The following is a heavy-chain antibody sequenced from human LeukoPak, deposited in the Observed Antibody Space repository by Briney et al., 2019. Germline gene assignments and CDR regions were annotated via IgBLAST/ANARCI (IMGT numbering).Heavy chain of an antibody. V-gene: IGHV3-7*01. CDR3: ARVPGDV. Sequence: GGSLRLSCAASGFTFSSYAMHWVRQAPGKGLEWVANIKQDGSEKYYVDSVKGRFTISRDNAKNSLYLQMNSLRAEDTGVYYCARVPGDVWGKGTTVTVSS. J-gene: IGHJ6*04. CDR2: IKQDGSEK. CDR1: GFTFSSYA.